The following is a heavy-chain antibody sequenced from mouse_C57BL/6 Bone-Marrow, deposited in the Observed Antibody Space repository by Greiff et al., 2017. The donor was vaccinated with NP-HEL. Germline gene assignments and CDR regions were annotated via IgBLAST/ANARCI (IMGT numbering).Heavy chain of an antibody. CDR3: TRATIVTSYYFDY. CDR1: GFTFSSYA. Sequence: EVKVVESGGGLVQPGGSLKLSCAASGFTFSSYAMSWVRQTPEKRLEWVAYISSGGDYIYYADTVKGRFTISRDNARNTLYLQMSSLKSEDTAMYYCTRATIVTSYYFDYWGQGTTLTVSS. CDR2: ISSGGDYI. D-gene: IGHD2-5*01. V-gene: IGHV5-9-1*02. J-gene: IGHJ2*01.